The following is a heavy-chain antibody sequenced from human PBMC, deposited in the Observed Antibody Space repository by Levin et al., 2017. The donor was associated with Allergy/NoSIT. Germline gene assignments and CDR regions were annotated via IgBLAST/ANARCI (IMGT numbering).Heavy chain of an antibody. CDR2: MNHSGNT. CDR3: ATERGSGLDV. Sequence: TTSETLSLTCAVYGGSFSGYYWSWIRQPPGKGLEWIGEMNHSGNTNYNPSLKSRVTISVDTSKNQFSLKLSSVTAADTAVYYCATERGSGLDVWGQGTTVTVSS. D-gene: IGHD3-16*01. J-gene: IGHJ6*02. CDR1: GGSFSGYY. V-gene: IGHV4-34*01.